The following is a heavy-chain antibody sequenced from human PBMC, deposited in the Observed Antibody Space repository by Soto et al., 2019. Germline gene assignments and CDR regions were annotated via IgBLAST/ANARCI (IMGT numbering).Heavy chain of an antibody. J-gene: IGHJ4*02. Sequence: GGSLRLSCAASGFTFSSYSMSWVRQAPGKGLEWVSAISGSGGSTYYADSVKGRFTISRDNSKNTLYLQMNSLRAEDTAVYYCAKARSGRSHYFDYWGQGTLVTVSS. CDR1: GFTFSSYS. CDR3: AKARSGRSHYFDY. V-gene: IGHV3-23*01. D-gene: IGHD3-10*01. CDR2: ISGSGGST.